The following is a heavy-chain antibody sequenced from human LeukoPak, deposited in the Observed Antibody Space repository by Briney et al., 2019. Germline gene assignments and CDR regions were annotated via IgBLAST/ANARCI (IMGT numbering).Heavy chain of an antibody. D-gene: IGHD2-2*01. CDR1: GYSFISHW. Sequence: GGSLKISCKGSGYSFISHWVAWVRQTPGKGLEWMGNIYPGDSETRYSPSFQGQVTISVDKSINTAYLQWSSLKASDTATYYCARLRCSSSTCRQNWFDPWGQGTLVTVSS. J-gene: IGHJ5*02. CDR3: ARLRCSSSTCRQNWFDP. CDR2: IYPGDSET. V-gene: IGHV5-51*01.